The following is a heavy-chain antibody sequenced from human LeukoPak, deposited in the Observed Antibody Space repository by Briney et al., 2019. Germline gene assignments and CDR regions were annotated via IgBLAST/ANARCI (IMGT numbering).Heavy chain of an antibody. CDR2: INHSGST. Sequence: SETLSLTCAVYGGSFSSYYWTWIRQPPGKGLEWIGEINHSGSTNYNPSLKSRVTISVDTSKNQFSLKLSSVTAADTAVYYCAREGIYGGNSEDYWGQGTLVTVSS. CDR3: AREGIYGGNSEDY. CDR1: GGSFSSYY. D-gene: IGHD4-23*01. V-gene: IGHV4-34*01. J-gene: IGHJ4*02.